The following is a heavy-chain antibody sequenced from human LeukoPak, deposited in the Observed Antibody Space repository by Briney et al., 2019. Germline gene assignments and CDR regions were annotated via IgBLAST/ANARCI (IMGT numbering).Heavy chain of an antibody. CDR2: INHSGST. CDR1: GGSFSGCY. Sequence: PSETLSLTCAVYGGSFSGCYWSWLRQPPGKGLEWIGEINHSGSTNYNPSLKSRVTISVDTSKNQFSLKLSSVTAADTAVYYCARDRADGFLEWFSGGDYWGQGTLVTVSS. D-gene: IGHD3-3*01. CDR3: ARDRADGFLEWFSGGDY. V-gene: IGHV4-34*01. J-gene: IGHJ4*02.